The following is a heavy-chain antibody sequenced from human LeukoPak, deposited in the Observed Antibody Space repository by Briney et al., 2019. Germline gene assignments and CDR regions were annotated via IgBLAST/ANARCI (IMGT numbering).Heavy chain of an antibody. V-gene: IGHV3-23*01. CDR1: GFTFSNYA. CDR2: ISGSGGST. J-gene: IGHJ4*02. D-gene: IGHD6-13*01. Sequence: PGGSLRLSCGVSGFTFSNYAMSWVRQAPGKGLEWVSGISGSGGSTYYTDSMKGRFTISRDNSKNTLYLQMNSLRADDAAVYFCARAGQQLVPYYFNYWGQGILVTVS. CDR3: ARAGQQLVPYYFNY.